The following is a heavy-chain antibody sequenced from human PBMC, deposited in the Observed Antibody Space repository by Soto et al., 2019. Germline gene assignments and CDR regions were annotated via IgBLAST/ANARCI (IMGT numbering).Heavy chain of an antibody. D-gene: IGHD4-4*01. CDR1: GYTFTSYY. J-gene: IGHJ6*02. CDR3: ARAHSKGTLTTCSHCYYGMDV. CDR2: INPSGGST. V-gene: IGHV1-46*01. Sequence: GASVKVSCKASGYTFTSYYMHWVRQAPGQGPEWMGIINPSGGSTSYAQKFQGRVTMTRDTSTSTVYMELSSLRSEDTAVYYCARAHSKGTLTTCSHCYYGMDVWGQGTTVTVSS.